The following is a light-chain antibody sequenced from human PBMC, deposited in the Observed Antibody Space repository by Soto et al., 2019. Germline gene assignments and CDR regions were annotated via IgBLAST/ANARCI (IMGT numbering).Light chain of an antibody. V-gene: IGKV1-5*03. J-gene: IGKJ1*01. CDR2: KAS. CDR1: QTITRW. Sequence: DIQMTQSPSTLSASVGDRVTITCRASQTITRWMAWYQQKPGKAPKLLIYKASSSERGVPSRFSGSGSGTEFTLTISSPQPDDFATYYCQHYKMYSPWTFGQGTKVDIK. CDR3: QHYKMYSPWT.